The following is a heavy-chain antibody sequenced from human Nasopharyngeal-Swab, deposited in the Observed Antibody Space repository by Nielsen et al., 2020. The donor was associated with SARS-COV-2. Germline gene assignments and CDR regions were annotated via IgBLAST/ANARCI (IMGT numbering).Heavy chain of an antibody. CDR3: AGVVPAAMPYYFDY. J-gene: IGHJ4*02. Sequence: WVRQAPGQGLEWMGWISAYNGNTNYAQKLQGRVTMTTDTSTSTAYMELRSLRSDDTAVYYCAGVVPAAMPYYFDYWGQGTLVTVSS. D-gene: IGHD2-2*01. V-gene: IGHV1-18*01. CDR2: ISAYNGNT.